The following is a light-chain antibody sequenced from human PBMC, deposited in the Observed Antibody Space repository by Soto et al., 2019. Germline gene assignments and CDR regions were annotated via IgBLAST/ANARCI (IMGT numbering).Light chain of an antibody. Sequence: DIVLTQSPGTLSLSPGDRASLSCGASESVRSTYLSWYQQKAGQAPRLLINGASNRAAGIPVRFAGSGSGTDFTLTIDRLEPEDFAVYYCHHFGSPQTFGQGTKVEI. V-gene: IGKV3-20*01. CDR3: HHFGSPQT. CDR1: ESVRSTY. J-gene: IGKJ1*01. CDR2: GAS.